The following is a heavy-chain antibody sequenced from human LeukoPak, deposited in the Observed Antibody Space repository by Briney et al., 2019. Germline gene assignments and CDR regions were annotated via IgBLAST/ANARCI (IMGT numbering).Heavy chain of an antibody. CDR2: IYPGDSDT. Sequence: KSGESLKISCKGSGYGFTNYWIGWVRQMPGKGLEWMGIIYPGDSDTRYIPSFQGQVTISADKSITTAYLQWSSLKASDTAMYYCARRVDSYWFFDYWGQGTLVTVSS. D-gene: IGHD1-26*01. CDR3: ARRVDSYWFFDY. V-gene: IGHV5-51*01. CDR1: GYGFTNYW. J-gene: IGHJ4*02.